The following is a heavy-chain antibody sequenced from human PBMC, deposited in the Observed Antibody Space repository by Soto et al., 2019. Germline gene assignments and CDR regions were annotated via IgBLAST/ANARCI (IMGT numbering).Heavy chain of an antibody. CDR1: GGSFSGYY. CDR3: SRGPGYSYGYYYYYYGMDV. D-gene: IGHD5-18*01. V-gene: IGHV4-34*01. CDR2: INHSGST. Sequence: SETLSLTCAVYGGSFSGYYWSWIRQPPGKGLEWIGEINHSGSTNYNPSLKSRVTISVDTSKNQFSLKLSSVTAADTAVYYCSRGPGYSYGYYYYYYGMDVWGQGTTVTVSS. J-gene: IGHJ6*02.